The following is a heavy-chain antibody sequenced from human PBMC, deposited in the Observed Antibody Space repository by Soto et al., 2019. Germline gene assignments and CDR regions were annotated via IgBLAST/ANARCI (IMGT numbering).Heavy chain of an antibody. CDR1: GFTFSDYY. V-gene: IGHV3-11*03. CDR2: ISSSSSYT. J-gene: IGHJ4*02. CDR3: ARGYYDSSGYYGFDY. D-gene: IGHD3-22*01. Sequence: GSLRLSCAASGFTFSDYYMSWIRQAPGKGLEWVSYISSSSSYTNYADSVKGRFTISRDNAKNSLYLQMNSLRAEDTAVYYCARGYYDSSGYYGFDYWGQGTLVTVSS.